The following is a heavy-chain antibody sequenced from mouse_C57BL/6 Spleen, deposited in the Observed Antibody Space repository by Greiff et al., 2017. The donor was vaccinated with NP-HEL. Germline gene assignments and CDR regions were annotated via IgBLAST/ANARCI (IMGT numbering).Heavy chain of an antibody. CDR2: IYPADGDP. CDR3: ARSEYDYDRAFAY. J-gene: IGHJ3*01. V-gene: IGHV1-82*01. Sequence: QVQLQQSGPELVKPGASVKISCKASGYAFSSSWMNWVKQRPGKGLEWIGRIYPADGDPNYNGTFKGQATRTADKSSSTAYMQLSSLTSEDSAVYFCARSEYDYDRAFAYWGQGTLVTVSA. D-gene: IGHD2-4*01. CDR1: GYAFSSSW.